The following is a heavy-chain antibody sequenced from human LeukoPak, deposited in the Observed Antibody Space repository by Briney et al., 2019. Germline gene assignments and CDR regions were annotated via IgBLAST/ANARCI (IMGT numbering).Heavy chain of an antibody. Sequence: GGSLRLSCAASGFTVSSNYMCWVRQAPGKGLEWVSVIYSGGSTYYADSVKGRFTISRDNSKNTLYLQMNSLRAEDTAVYYCARDSSGYYYHLDYWGQGTLVTVSS. D-gene: IGHD3-22*01. CDR3: ARDSSGYYYHLDY. CDR2: IYSGGST. CDR1: GFTVSSNY. J-gene: IGHJ4*02. V-gene: IGHV3-66*02.